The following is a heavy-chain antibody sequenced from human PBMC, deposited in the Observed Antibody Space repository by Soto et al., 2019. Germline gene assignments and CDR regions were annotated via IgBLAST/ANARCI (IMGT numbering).Heavy chain of an antibody. CDR2: ISPGGDYT. CDR3: VRESWSNPDY. J-gene: IGHJ4*02. D-gene: IGHD1-26*01. Sequence: PGGSLRLSCAASGFIFSDAYMSWIRQAPGKGLEWISYISPGGDYTKYADSVKGRFTISRDNVKNSMHLQMNSLRADDTAFYYCVRESWSNPDYWAQGPLVTGSS. V-gene: IGHV3-11*05. CDR1: GFIFSDAY.